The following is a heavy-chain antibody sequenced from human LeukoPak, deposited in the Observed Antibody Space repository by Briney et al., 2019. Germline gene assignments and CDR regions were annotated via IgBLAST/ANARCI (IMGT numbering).Heavy chain of an antibody. CDR1: GFTFTSSA. CDR2: IVVGSGNT. V-gene: IGHV1-58*01. J-gene: IGHJ4*02. Sequence: ASVKVSCKASGFTFTSSAVQWVRQARGQRLEWIGWIVVGSGNTNYAQKFQERVTMTRDTSTGTVYMDLSSLTSEDTAAYYCARDQEVAATTIPAYWGQGTLVTVSS. CDR3: ARDQEVAATTIPAY. D-gene: IGHD1-26*01.